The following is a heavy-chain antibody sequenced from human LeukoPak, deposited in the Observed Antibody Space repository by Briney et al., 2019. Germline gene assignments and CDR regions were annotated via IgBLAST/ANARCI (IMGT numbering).Heavy chain of an antibody. D-gene: IGHD2-15*01. CDR2: IYPSGGST. Sequence: ASVKVSCKASGYSFINFYIHWVRQAPGQGLEWMGIIYPSGGSTTYAQKFQGRVTMTRDMSTSTVYMELSSLRSEDTAVYYCAIGYCRGGSCDDEPGDAFDIWGQGTMVAVSS. CDR3: AIGYCRGGSCDDEPGDAFDI. J-gene: IGHJ3*02. V-gene: IGHV1-46*01. CDR1: GYSFINFY.